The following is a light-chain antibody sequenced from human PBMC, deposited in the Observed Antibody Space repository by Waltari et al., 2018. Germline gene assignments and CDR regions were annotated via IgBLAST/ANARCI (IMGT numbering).Light chain of an antibody. V-gene: IGKV3-15*01. Sequence: EVVLTQSPATLSVSLGERATLSCRASQSVSSDLAWYQQKPGQAPRLIINGASIRATGIPARFSGSGSGTEFTLTISSLQSEDSAVYYCQQYNKWPPGTFGQGTKVEIK. CDR3: QQYNKWPPGT. J-gene: IGKJ1*01. CDR1: QSVSSD. CDR2: GAS.